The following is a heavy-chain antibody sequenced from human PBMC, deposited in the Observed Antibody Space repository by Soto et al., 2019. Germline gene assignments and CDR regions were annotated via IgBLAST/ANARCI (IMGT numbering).Heavy chain of an antibody. V-gene: IGHV3-30-3*01. J-gene: IGHJ6*02. CDR3: ARYGHDYGDAYYYYGMDV. CDR2: ISYDGSNK. Sequence: PGGSLRLSCAASGFTFSSYAMHWVRQAPGKGLEWVAVISYDGSNKYYADSVRGRFTISRDNSKNTLYLQMNSLRAEDTAVYYCARYGHDYGDAYYYYGMDVWGQGTTVTVSS. D-gene: IGHD4-17*01. CDR1: GFTFSSYA.